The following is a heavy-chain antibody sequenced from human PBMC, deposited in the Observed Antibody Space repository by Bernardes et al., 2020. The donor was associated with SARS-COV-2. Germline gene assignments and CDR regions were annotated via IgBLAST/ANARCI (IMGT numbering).Heavy chain of an antibody. J-gene: IGHJ6*02. CDR1: GFPFPIYW. CDR2: IKGDGSQR. CDR3: ARGPSSYCNNGICNNWPWLFGMEV. V-gene: IGHV3-7*01. D-gene: IGHD2-8*01. Sequence: GGSLRLSCAASGFPFPIYWMSWVRQAPGKGLEWVANIKGDGSQRSSMDSLRGRFTISRDNAKNLLYLQMSSLRAEDTAVYYCARGPSSYCNNGICNNWPWLFGMEVWGQGTTVTVSS.